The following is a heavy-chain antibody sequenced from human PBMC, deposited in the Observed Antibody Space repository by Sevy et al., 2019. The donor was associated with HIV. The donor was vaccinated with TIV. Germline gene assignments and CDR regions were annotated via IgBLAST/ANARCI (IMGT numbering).Heavy chain of an antibody. D-gene: IGHD2-15*01. CDR2: INPKRGHA. CDR1: GYNFVSYD. CDR3: ARGGSLYY. Sequence: ASVKVSCKASGYNFVSYDMSWVRLATGQGPEWMGWINPKRGHAAYAQKFHGRVTMTTDAPTNTAYMELNSLTSEDTAVYYCARGGSLYYWGQGTLVTVSS. J-gene: IGHJ4*02. V-gene: IGHV1-8*01.